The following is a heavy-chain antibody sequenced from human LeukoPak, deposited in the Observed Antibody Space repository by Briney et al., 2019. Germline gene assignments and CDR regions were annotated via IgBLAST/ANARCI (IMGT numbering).Heavy chain of an antibody. V-gene: IGHV4-39*01. J-gene: IGHJ6*02. CDR3: EKDSHLDV. Sequence: SETLSLMCTVSGHSISVTDLYWRSIRQLPAKGLEWIRNIHSSGNSFCNPSLKSRVTISVDTYKNQFSLKLSSVTAADTAVYYCEKDSHLDVWGQGTTVTVSS. CDR1: GHSISVTDLY. CDR2: IHSSGNS. D-gene: IGHD2-15*01.